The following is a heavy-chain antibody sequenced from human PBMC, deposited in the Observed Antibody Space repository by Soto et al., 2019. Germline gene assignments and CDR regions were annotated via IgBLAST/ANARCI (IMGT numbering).Heavy chain of an antibody. D-gene: IGHD5-12*01. Sequence: GGSLRLSCAASGFTFSSYAMSWVRQAPGKGLAWVSTISGGGTSTYYADSVKGRFTISRDNSKNTLYLQMNSLRAEDTAVYFCAKDVSGDRYDLPFASWFFHLWGRATLVPVYS. J-gene: IGHJ2*01. CDR2: ISGGGTST. CDR3: AKDVSGDRYDLPFASWFFHL. V-gene: IGHV3-23*01. CDR1: GFTFSSYA.